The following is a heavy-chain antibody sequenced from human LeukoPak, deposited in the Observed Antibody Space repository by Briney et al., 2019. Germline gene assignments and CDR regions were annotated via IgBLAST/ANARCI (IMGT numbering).Heavy chain of an antibody. D-gene: IGHD5-24*01. Sequence: SGTLSLTCTVSGGSISSSSYYWGWIRQPPGKGLEWIGSIYYSGSTYYNPSLKSRVTISVDTSKNQFSLKLSSVTAADTAVYYCAREPRDGYNFPDYWGQGTLVTVSS. V-gene: IGHV4-39*07. J-gene: IGHJ4*02. CDR1: GGSISSSSYY. CDR3: AREPRDGYNFPDY. CDR2: IYYSGST.